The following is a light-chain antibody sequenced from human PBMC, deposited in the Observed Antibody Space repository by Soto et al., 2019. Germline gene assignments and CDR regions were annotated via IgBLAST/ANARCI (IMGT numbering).Light chain of an antibody. CDR2: GES. CDR3: QQYNNWPPWT. Sequence: EIVMTQSPATLSVSPGERATLSCRASQSISSNLAWYQQQPGQAPRPLIYGESTRATGIPARFSGSGSGTEFPLTISRLQSEDFAVYYCQQYNNWPPWTFGQGTKVEIK. CDR1: QSISSN. J-gene: IGKJ1*01. V-gene: IGKV3D-15*01.